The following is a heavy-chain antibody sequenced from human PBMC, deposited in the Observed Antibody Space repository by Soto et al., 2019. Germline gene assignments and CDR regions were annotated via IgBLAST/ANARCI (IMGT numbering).Heavy chain of an antibody. V-gene: IGHV1-69*11. CDR3: AREAPFYAGNYGKGFGS. Sequence: QVQLVQSGSEVKTPGSSVRASCKASGGTFTTYAISRVRQAPGHRIAWMGRIIPLLGKAEYVEKFQGRVTMTADESTGTLYVGLAMIISEDTAVCCWAREAPFYAGNYGKGFGSWCQGTLVTVSS. D-gene: IGHD3-10*01. J-gene: IGHJ4*02. CDR1: GGTFTTYA. CDR2: IIPLLGKA.